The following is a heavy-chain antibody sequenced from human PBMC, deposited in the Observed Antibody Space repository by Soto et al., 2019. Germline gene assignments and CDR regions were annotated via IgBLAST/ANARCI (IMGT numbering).Heavy chain of an antibody. J-gene: IGHJ3*02. CDR3: ARGGGVGVAGSAAFDM. CDR2: INPATGAA. V-gene: IGHV1-2*02. CDR1: GYPVTAYY. Sequence: QLHLVQSGAVVKKPGASVTVSCSASGYPVTAYYMHWVRQAPGRGLEWMGGINPATGAAKYTQTFPGRVTMTRDTSTGSVFMELSGLTSGDPAVFYCARGGGVGVAGSAAFDMWGQGTLVTVSS. D-gene: IGHD3-3*01.